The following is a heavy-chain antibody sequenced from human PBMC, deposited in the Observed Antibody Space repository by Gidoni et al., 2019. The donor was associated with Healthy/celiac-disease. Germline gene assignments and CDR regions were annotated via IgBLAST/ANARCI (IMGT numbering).Heavy chain of an antibody. CDR1: GFTFSSYG. D-gene: IGHD3-16*02. Sequence: QVQLVESGGGVVQPGRSLRLSCAASGFTFSSYGMNWVRQAPGKGLEWVAVISYDGSNKYYADSVKGRFTISRDNSKNTLYLQMNSLRAEDTAVYYCAKDSIGGWFDPWGQGTLVTVSS. J-gene: IGHJ5*02. CDR3: AKDSIGGWFDP. CDR2: ISYDGSNK. V-gene: IGHV3-30*18.